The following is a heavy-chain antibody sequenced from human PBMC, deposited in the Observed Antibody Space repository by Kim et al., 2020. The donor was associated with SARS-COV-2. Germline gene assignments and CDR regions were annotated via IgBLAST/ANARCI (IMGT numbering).Heavy chain of an antibody. CDR2: IYYSGST. J-gene: IGHJ3*02. CDR1: GGSISSYY. D-gene: IGHD3-22*01. Sequence: SETLSLTCTVSGGSISSYYWSWIRQPPGKGLEWIGYIYYSGSTNYNPSLKSRVTISVDTSKNQFSLKLSSVTDADTAVYYCAREAQPMYYYDSSGAFDIWGQGTMVSDYS. V-gene: IGHV4-59*01. CDR3: AREAQPMYYYDSSGAFDI.